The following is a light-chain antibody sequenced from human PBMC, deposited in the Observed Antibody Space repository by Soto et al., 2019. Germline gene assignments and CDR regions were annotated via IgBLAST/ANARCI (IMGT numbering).Light chain of an antibody. Sequence: DIEMTQSPSSLSASAGDKVTITCRASQNIGDYLSWYQQRPGKAPKLLIYSSSILHSAASSRFSGGGSGTDFTLTISGLQPVDFATYYCRQTFSTQISFGGGTTVDIK. CDR3: RQTFSTQIS. J-gene: IGKJ4*02. CDR2: SSS. V-gene: IGKV1-39*01. CDR1: QNIGDY.